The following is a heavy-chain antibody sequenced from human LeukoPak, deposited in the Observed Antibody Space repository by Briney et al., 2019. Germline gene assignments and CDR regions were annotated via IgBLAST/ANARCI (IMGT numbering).Heavy chain of an antibody. J-gene: IGHJ4*02. Sequence: GESLKISCKGSGYSFTSYWIGWVRQMPGKGLEWMGIIYPGDSDTRYSPSFQGQVTISADKSISTAYLQWSSLKASDTAMYYCAGSYSNFWTGFDSWGQGTLVTVSS. V-gene: IGHV5-51*01. CDR3: AGSYSNFWTGFDS. D-gene: IGHD3/OR15-3a*01. CDR2: IYPGDSDT. CDR1: GYSFTSYW.